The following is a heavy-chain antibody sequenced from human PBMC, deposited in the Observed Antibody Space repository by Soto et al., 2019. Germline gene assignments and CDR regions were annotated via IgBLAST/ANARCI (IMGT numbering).Heavy chain of an antibody. V-gene: IGHV3-23*01. CDR2: ISGSGGST. J-gene: IGHJ4*02. D-gene: IGHD2-15*01. CDR3: AKLRSDIVVVVAATLDGKFEY. CDR1: GFTFSSYA. Sequence: PGGSLRLSCAASGFTFSSYAMSWVRQAPGKGLEWVSAISGSGGSTYYADSVKGRFTISRDNSKNTLYLQMNSLRAEDTAVYYCAKLRSDIVVVVAATLDGKFEYWGQGTLVTVSS.